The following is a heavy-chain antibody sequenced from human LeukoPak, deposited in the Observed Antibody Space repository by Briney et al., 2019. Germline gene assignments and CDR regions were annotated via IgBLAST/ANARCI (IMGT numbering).Heavy chain of an antibody. CDR1: GFTFSSYW. J-gene: IGHJ4*02. CDR3: ARDFTARNYFDS. V-gene: IGHV3-74*01. CDR2: INTDGSST. Sequence: GGSLRLSCAASGFTFSSYWMHWVRQAPGKGLVWVSRINTDGSSTSYADSVKGRFTISRDNAKNSLSLQMTNLRVEDTAIYYCARDFTARNYFDSWGQGTLVTVSS. D-gene: IGHD2-21*02.